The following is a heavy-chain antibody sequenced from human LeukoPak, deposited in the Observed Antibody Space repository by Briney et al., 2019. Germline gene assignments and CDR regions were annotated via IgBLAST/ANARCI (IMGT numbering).Heavy chain of an antibody. Sequence: PSETLSLTCTVSGGSISSSSYYWGWIRQPPGKGLEWIGSIYYSGSTYYNPSLSSRVAMSIDTSNNQFSLKLSSLTAADTAVYYCARDRGHYSSSWYTWFDPWGQGILVTVSS. CDR1: GGSISSSSYY. D-gene: IGHD6-13*01. CDR3: ARDRGHYSSSWYTWFDP. CDR2: IYYSGST. V-gene: IGHV4-39*07. J-gene: IGHJ5*02.